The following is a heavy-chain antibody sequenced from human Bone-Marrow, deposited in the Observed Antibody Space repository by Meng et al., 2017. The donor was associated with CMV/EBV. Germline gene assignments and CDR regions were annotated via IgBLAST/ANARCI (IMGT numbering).Heavy chain of an antibody. J-gene: IGHJ6*02. Sequence: ASVKVSCKASGYSFTTYGIDWVRQAPGQGLEWMGWISGNNGNTYYAKNFQGRVTVTTDTSTSTAYMELRSLRSDDTAIYYCARDHNWNYDPPSQFYGMDVWGQGTTATVSS. CDR2: ISGNNGNT. D-gene: IGHD1-1*01. CDR1: GYSFTTYG. V-gene: IGHV1-18*01. CDR3: ARDHNWNYDPPSQFYGMDV.